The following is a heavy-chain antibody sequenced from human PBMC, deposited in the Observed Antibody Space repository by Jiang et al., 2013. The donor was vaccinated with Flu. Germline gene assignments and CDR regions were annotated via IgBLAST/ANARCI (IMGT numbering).Heavy chain of an antibody. CDR3: ARDPRTTTFDY. J-gene: IGHJ4*02. Sequence: GASVKVSCKASGYSFNSYHIHWVRQAPGHGLEWIGIINPNVDSTNYAQKFQGRVTMTRDTSTSTVYMELSSLRSEDTAIYYCARDPRTTTFDYWGQGALVTVSS. V-gene: IGHV1-46*02. D-gene: IGHD4-11*01. CDR1: GYSFNSYH. CDR2: INPNVDST.